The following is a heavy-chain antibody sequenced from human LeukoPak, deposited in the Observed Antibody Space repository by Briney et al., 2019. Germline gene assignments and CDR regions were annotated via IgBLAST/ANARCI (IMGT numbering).Heavy chain of an antibody. Sequence: GGSLRLSCAASGFTFSSYGMHWVRQAPGKGLEWVAVIWYDGSNKYYADSVKGRFTISRDNSKNTLFLQMNSLRAEDTAFYYCAKGKLAFESLGQGTLVTVSS. J-gene: IGHJ4*02. V-gene: IGHV3-33*06. CDR1: GFTFSSYG. CDR2: IWYDGSNK. CDR3: AKGKLAFES.